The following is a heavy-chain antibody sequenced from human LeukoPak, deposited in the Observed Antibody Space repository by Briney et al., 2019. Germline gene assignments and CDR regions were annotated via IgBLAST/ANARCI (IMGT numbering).Heavy chain of an antibody. V-gene: IGHV1-2*04. CDR2: IDPSSGGT. CDR1: GYTFIGYH. D-gene: IGHD3-10*01. CDR3: ARALSVSMIRGIIIPYNFDH. Sequence: GASVKVSCKASGYTFIGYHIQWVRQAPGQGLQWMRWIDPSSGGTNYAQKFQGWVTMTRDTSINTAYMELSRLRSNDTAVYYCARALSVSMIRGIIIPYNFDHWGQGTLVTVSS. J-gene: IGHJ4*02.